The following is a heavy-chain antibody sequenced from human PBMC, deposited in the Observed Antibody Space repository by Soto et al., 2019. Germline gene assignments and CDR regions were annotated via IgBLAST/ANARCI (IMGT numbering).Heavy chain of an antibody. D-gene: IGHD6-19*01. Sequence: GGSLRLSCAASGFTFSSYAMHWVRQAPGKGLEWVAVISYDGSNKYYADSVKGRFTISRDNSKNTLYLQMNSLRAEDTAVYDCARDLRSSGWYYFDYWGQGTLVTVSS. CDR2: ISYDGSNK. V-gene: IGHV3-30*04. CDR1: GFTFSSYA. J-gene: IGHJ4*02. CDR3: ARDLRSSGWYYFDY.